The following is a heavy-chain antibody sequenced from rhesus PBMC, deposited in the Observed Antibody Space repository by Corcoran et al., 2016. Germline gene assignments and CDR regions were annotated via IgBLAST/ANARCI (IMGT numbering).Heavy chain of an antibody. J-gene: IGHJ4*01. Sequence: QVQLQESGPGLVKPSETLSLTCAVSGGSFSSNWCPWIRQSPGKGLEWIGEINGNGGSTTYNPSLKCRVTFSKDASKNEFSLKLSSVTAADTAVYYCASQFFYSGNYYLDYWGQGVLVTVSS. CDR2: INGNGGST. CDR3: ASQFFYSGNYYLDY. D-gene: IGHD3-16*01. V-gene: IGHV4-80*01. CDR1: GGSFSSNW.